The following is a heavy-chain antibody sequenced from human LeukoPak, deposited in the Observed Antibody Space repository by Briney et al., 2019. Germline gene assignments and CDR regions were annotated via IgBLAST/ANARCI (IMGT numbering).Heavy chain of an antibody. V-gene: IGHV4-39*02. CDR2: IYYSGNT. J-gene: IGHJ4*02. CDR1: GGSISSSSYY. D-gene: IGHD5-12*01. Sequence: PSETLSLTCTVSGGSISSSSYYWGWVRQAPGKGLEWIGSIYYSGNTYYNPSLKSRVTISVDTSKHHFSLNLNSVAAADTAVYYCASGQPPYNGYYTSMLSTWGQGTLVTVSS. CDR3: ASGQPPYNGYYTSMLST.